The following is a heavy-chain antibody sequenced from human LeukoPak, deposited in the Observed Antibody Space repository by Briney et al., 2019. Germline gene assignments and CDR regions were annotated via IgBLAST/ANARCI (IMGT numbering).Heavy chain of an antibody. CDR2: ISGSGDTT. D-gene: IGHD3-16*01. CDR3: AKHLGDSEYYGIDV. Sequence: ETGGSLRLSCAASGFTFNSYAMSWVREAPGKGLEWISVISGSGDTTYYADSVKGRFTISRDISKNTLYLQMNSLRAEDTVVYYCAKHLGDSEYYGIDVWGQGTTVTVSS. CDR1: GFTFNSYA. J-gene: IGHJ6*02. V-gene: IGHV3-23*01.